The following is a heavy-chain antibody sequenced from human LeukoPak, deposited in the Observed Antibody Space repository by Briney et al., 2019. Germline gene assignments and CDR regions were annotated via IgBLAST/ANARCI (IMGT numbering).Heavy chain of an antibody. D-gene: IGHD5-18*01. J-gene: IGHJ2*01. V-gene: IGHV4-4*02. CDR2: IYHSGST. Sequence: PSGTLSLTCAVSGGSISSSNWWSWVRQPLGKGLEWIGEIYHSGSTNYNPSLKSRVTISVDKSKNQFSLKLSSVTAADTAVYYCASSDTAQSWYFDLWGRGTLVTVSS. CDR3: ASSDTAQSWYFDL. CDR1: GGSISSSNW.